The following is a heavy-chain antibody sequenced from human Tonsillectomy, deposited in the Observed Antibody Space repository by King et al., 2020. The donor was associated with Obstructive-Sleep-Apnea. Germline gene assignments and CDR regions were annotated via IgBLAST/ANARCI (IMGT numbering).Heavy chain of an antibody. D-gene: IGHD3-22*01. Sequence: VQLQESGPGLVKPSETLSLTCTVSGDSISSYYWSWIRQPPGKGLEWLGYIFYSGSTNYNPSLKSRVTISVDTSKNQFSLKLSSVTAADTAVYYCARLSYDSSGYPYGMDVWGQGTTVSVSS. CDR3: ARLSYDSSGYPYGMDV. CDR2: IFYSGST. J-gene: IGHJ6*02. CDR1: GDSISSYY. V-gene: IGHV4-59*08.